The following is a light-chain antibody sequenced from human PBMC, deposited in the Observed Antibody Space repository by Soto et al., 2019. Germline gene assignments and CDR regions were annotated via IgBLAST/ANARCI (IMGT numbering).Light chain of an antibody. J-gene: IGLJ1*01. Sequence: QSALTQPPSVSGAPGQRVTISCTGSNSNIGAGYDVHWYQQLPGTAPKLLICGNVNRPSGVPDRFSGSKSGTSASLAITGLQAEDDADYYCQSYDSSLSGYVFGTGTKSPS. CDR2: GNV. V-gene: IGLV1-40*01. CDR3: QSYDSSLSGYV. CDR1: NSNIGAGYD.